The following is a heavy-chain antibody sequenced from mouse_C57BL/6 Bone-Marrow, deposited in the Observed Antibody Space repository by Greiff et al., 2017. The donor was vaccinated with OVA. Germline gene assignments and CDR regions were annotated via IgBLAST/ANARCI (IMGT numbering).Heavy chain of an antibody. Sequence: QVQLQQPGTDLVKPGASVTLSCKASGYTFTSYWMHWVKQRPGHGLEWIGNINPSNGGTNYNEKFKSKATLTVDKSSSTAYMQLSSLTSEDSAVYDCARWATYESNNGEAMDDGGQGTSVTVSS. J-gene: IGHJ4*01. CDR2: INPSNGGT. CDR1: GYTFTSYW. D-gene: IGHD2-5*01. CDR3: ARWATYESNNGEAMDD. V-gene: IGHV1-53*01.